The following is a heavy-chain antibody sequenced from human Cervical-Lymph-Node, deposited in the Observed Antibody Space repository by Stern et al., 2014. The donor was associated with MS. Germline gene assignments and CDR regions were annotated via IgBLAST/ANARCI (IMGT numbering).Heavy chain of an antibody. V-gene: IGHV1-18*01. D-gene: IGHD6-6*01. CDR3: ARGRVSYSSSSSLDN. Sequence: QVQLVESGAEVKKPGASVKVSCKASGYTFTTYAISWVRLAPGQGLEWMGWINVYNGDTTYAQNLQGRVTMTTDTSTRTAYMELRSLRSDDTAVYYCARGRVSYSSSSSLDNWGQGTLVTVSS. CDR2: INVYNGDT. CDR1: GYTFTTYA. J-gene: IGHJ4*02.